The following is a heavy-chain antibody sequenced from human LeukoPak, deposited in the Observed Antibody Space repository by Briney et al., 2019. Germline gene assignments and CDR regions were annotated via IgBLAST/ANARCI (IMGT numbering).Heavy chain of an antibody. CDR2: IYSGGST. V-gene: IGHV3-66*04. D-gene: IGHD5-18*01. CDR3: AKLYVDTAASSDY. CDR1: GFTVSSNY. Sequence: GGSLRLSCAASGFTVSSNYMSWVRQAPGKGLEWVSVIYSGGSTYYADSVKGRFTISRDNSKNTLYLQMNSLRAEDTAVYYCAKLYVDTAASSDYWGQGTLVTVSS. J-gene: IGHJ4*02.